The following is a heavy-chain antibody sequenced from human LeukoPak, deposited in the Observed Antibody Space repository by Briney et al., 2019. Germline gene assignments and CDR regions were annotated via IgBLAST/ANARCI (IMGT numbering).Heavy chain of an antibody. CDR2: ISYDGSNK. Sequence: GGSLRLSCAASGFTFSSYAMHWVRQAPGKGLEWVAVISYDGSNKYYADSVKGRFTISRDNSKNTLYLQMNSLRAEDTAVYYCARVIAAAGTSIDYWGQGTLVTVSS. J-gene: IGHJ4*02. CDR1: GFTFSSYA. CDR3: ARVIAAAGTSIDY. D-gene: IGHD6-13*01. V-gene: IGHV3-30*04.